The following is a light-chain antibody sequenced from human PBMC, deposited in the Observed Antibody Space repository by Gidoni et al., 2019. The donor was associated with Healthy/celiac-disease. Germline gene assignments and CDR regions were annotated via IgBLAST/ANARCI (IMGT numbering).Light chain of an antibody. CDR2: DAS. Sequence: DIVLTQSPATLSLSPGERATLSCRASQSVSSYLAWYQQKPGQAPRLLIYDASNRATGIPARFSGSGSGTDFTLTISSLEPEDFAVYYCQQRSNRRTFGPGTKVDIK. J-gene: IGKJ3*01. V-gene: IGKV3-11*01. CDR3: QQRSNRRT. CDR1: QSVSSY.